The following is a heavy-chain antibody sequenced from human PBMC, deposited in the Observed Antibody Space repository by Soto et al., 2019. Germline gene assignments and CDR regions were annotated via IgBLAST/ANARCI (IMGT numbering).Heavy chain of an antibody. V-gene: IGHV3-33*01. CDR1: GFIFNDYA. D-gene: IGHD5-12*01. Sequence: QVQLVESGGGVVQPGGSLRLSCAASGFIFNDYAMHWVRQAPGKGLEWVSFIWYDGSNKHYADSVEGRFTIARDNTKNTLHLQMNSLRLEDTAFYYCARDPPASGLALDVWGQGTTVTV. CDR3: ARDPPASGLALDV. J-gene: IGHJ6*02. CDR2: IWYDGSNK.